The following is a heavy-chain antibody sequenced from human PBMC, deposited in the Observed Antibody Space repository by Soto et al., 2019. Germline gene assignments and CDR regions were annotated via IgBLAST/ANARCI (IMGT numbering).Heavy chain of an antibody. V-gene: IGHV1-8*01. Sequence: QEQLVQSGAEVKKPGASVNVSCKTSGYTFSTYDINWVRQAPGQGIGWMGWMNPNTGHTGYAQKLRGRVTLTRNTSISTADMELMSLKTEDTAVYCCARRKERSGPNYFDYWGQGTLVTVSS. CDR2: MNPNTGHT. J-gene: IGHJ4*02. D-gene: IGHD6-25*01. CDR1: GYTFSTYD. CDR3: ARRKERSGPNYFDY.